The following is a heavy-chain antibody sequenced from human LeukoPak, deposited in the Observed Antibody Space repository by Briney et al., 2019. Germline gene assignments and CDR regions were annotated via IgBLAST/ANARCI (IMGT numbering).Heavy chain of an antibody. V-gene: IGHV1-2*02. CDR3: ARERGVVVVAAIDY. CDR2: INPKSGGT. Sequence: ASVKVSCQASGYSFTGYYMHWVRQAPGQGLEWMGWINPKSGGTNYEQKFQGRVTMTRDTSISTAYMELSRLRSDDTAVYYWARERGVVVVAAIDYWGQGTLVTVSS. D-gene: IGHD2-15*01. J-gene: IGHJ4*02. CDR1: GYSFTGYY.